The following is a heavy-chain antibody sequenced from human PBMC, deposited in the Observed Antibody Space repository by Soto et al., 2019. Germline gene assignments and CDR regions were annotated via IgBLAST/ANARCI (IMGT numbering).Heavy chain of an antibody. CDR1: GFTFSSYG. J-gene: IGHJ4*02. CDR3: ARDRYSSGWYDFDY. CDR2: IWYDGSNK. D-gene: IGHD6-19*01. Sequence: QVQLVESGGGVVQPGRSLRLSCAASGFTFSSYGMHWVRQAPGKGLEWVAVIWYDGSNKYYADSVKGRFTISRDNSKNTLYLQMNSLRAADTAVYCCARDRYSSGWYDFDYWGQGTLVTVSS. V-gene: IGHV3-33*01.